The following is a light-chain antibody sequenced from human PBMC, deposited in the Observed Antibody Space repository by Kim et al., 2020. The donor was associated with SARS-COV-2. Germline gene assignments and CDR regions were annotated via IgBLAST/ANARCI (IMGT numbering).Light chain of an antibody. J-gene: IGLJ1*01. CDR2: DFT. V-gene: IGLV2-14*03. Sequence: SITPSFNATTSGVGAYHYVSWFQHHPGKAPKLIIYDFTKRPSGLSNRFSGSKSGNTASLTISGLQAEDEADYYCSSYTSTSAVFGTGTKVTVL. CDR3: SSYTSTSAV. CDR1: TSGVGAYHY.